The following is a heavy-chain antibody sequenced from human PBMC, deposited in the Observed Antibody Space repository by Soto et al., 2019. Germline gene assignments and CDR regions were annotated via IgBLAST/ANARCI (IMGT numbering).Heavy chain of an antibody. CDR3: ARECSSTICYDSYYYVMDV. Sequence: SETLSLTCTVSGGSISSADYYWSWIRQPPGKSLEWIGYIYYSGSTYYNPSLKSRVTISVDTSKNQFSLKLSSVTAADTAVYHCARECSSTICYDSYYYVMDVWGQGTTVTVSS. CDR1: GGSISSADYY. D-gene: IGHD2-2*01. J-gene: IGHJ6*02. V-gene: IGHV4-30-4*01. CDR2: IYYSGST.